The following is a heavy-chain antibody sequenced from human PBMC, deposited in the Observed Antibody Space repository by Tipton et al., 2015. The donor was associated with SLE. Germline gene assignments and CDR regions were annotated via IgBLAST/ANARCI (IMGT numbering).Heavy chain of an antibody. CDR2: IKEDGSGI. CDR1: GITFTSYW. D-gene: IGHD3-3*01. V-gene: IGHV3-7*01. Sequence: SLRLSCSAAGITFTSYWVSWFRQASGKGLELVAHIKEDGSGISYVDSVKGRFTISRDNADKSVYLQMNTLKAVDTAVYYCAFGGGWIFGAWGQGTLVTVSS. J-gene: IGHJ5*02. CDR3: AFGGGWIFGA.